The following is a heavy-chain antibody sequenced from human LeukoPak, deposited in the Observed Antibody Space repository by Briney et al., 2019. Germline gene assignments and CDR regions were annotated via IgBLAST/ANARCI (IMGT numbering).Heavy chain of an antibody. CDR3: AREHYDSSGYYYFDY. J-gene: IGHJ4*02. D-gene: IGHD3-22*01. CDR1: GFTFSSYG. Sequence: GRSLRLSCAASGFTFSSYGMHWVCQAPGKGLEWVAVMWYDGSNKYYADSVKGRFTISRDNSKNTLYLQMNSLRAEDTAVYYCAREHYDSSGYYYFDYWGQGTLVTVSS. CDR2: MWYDGSNK. V-gene: IGHV3-33*01.